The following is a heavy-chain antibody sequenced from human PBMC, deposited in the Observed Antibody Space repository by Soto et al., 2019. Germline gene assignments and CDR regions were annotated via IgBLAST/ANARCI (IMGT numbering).Heavy chain of an antibody. Sequence: PSETLSLTCTVSGGSISSYYWSWIRQPPGKGLEWIGYIYHSGSSTYNPSLKSRVTILLDTSKNQLSLKLSSVTAADTAVYYCARDYCISTSCYAEGHYYYGMDVWGQGTTVTVSS. J-gene: IGHJ6*02. V-gene: IGHV4-59*12. CDR2: IYHSGSS. CDR1: GGSISSYY. D-gene: IGHD2-2*01. CDR3: ARDYCISTSCYAEGHYYYGMDV.